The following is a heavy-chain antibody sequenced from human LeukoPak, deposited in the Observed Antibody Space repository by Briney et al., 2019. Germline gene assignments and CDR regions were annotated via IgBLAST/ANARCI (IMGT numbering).Heavy chain of an antibody. V-gene: IGHV4-38-2*02. CDR1: GYSIGSGYY. Sequence: SETLSLTCTVSGYSIGSGYYWGWIRQPPGEGLEWIGRLYHSGSTYYNPSPKSRVTISVDTSKNQFSLQLSSLTPADTAVYYCARQDYYGSGTYSNFDYWGQGTLVTVSS. CDR2: LYHSGST. CDR3: ARQDYYGSGTYSNFDY. D-gene: IGHD3-10*01. J-gene: IGHJ4*02.